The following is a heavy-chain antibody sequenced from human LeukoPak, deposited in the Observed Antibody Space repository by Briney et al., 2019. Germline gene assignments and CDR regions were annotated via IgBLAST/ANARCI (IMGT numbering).Heavy chain of an antibody. Sequence: SETLSLTCTVSGDSMSGYWGWVRQPAGKGLEWIGRISTSGGTDYNPSLKSRSTMSVDTSKNQFSLKLRSMTAADTAVYYCARSNSGSYGWFDPWGQGTLVTVSS. CDR3: ARSNSGSYGWFDP. CDR1: GDSMSGY. V-gene: IGHV4-4*07. D-gene: IGHD1-26*01. J-gene: IGHJ5*02. CDR2: ISTSGGT.